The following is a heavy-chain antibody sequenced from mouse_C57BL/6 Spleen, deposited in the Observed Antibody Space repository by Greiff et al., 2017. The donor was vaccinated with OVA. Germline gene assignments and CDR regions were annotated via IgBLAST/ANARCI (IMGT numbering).Heavy chain of an antibody. Sequence: EVKLVESGGGLVQPGGSLSLSCAASGFTFTDYYMSWVRQPPGKALEWLGIISNKANGYTTEYSASVKDQFTISRDTSPSILYLQMKALRAEDSATYDCARSPLSYYGNDEYFDDWGQGTTLTVSA. CDR1: GFTFTDYY. J-gene: IGHJ2*01. D-gene: IGHD2-9*01. V-gene: IGHV7-3*01. CDR2: ISNKANGYTT. CDR3: ARSPLSYYGNDEYFDD.